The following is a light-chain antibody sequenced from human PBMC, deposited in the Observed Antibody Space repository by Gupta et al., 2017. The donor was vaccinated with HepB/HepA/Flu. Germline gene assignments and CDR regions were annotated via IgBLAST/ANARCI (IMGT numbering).Light chain of an antibody. CDR3: QQYEYWPPST. V-gene: IGKV3-15*01. Sequence: ILVTQSPATVSVSPGERATLSCRARQNVAQNSDWYQHKPGQAPGLLIYGAPTRATGVSARSSGSGCGTDLTFTISIRQLQAFAVSYCQQYEYWPPSTFGPGTKVEIK. J-gene: IGKJ2*01. CDR1: QNVAQN. CDR2: GAP.